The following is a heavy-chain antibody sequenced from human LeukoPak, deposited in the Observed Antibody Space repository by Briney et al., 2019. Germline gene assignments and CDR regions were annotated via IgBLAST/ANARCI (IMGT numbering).Heavy chain of an antibody. J-gene: IGHJ3*02. CDR3: ARDPDHYYDSSGYCLGAFDI. D-gene: IGHD3-22*01. Sequence: GASVKVSFKASGGTFSSDAISWVRQAPGQGLEWMGGIIPIFGTANYAQKFQGRVTITADESTSTAYMELSSLRSEDTAVYYCARDPDHYYDSSGYCLGAFDIWGQGTMVPVSS. CDR2: IIPIFGTA. V-gene: IGHV1-69*13. CDR1: GGTFSSDA.